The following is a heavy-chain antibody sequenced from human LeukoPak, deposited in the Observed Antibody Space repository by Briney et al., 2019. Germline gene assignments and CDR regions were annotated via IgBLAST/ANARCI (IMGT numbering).Heavy chain of an antibody. CDR1: GFTFSSYW. J-gene: IGHJ4*02. CDR3: ARDLGRSEN. V-gene: IGHV3-74*01. Sequence: PGGSLRLSCAASGFTFSSYWMHWVRQAPGKGLVWVSRINGDGGSTTYADSVRGRFTISRDNAKNTLYLEMNSLRAEDTAVYYCARDLGRSENWGQGTLVTVSS. CDR2: INGDGGST. D-gene: IGHD7-27*01.